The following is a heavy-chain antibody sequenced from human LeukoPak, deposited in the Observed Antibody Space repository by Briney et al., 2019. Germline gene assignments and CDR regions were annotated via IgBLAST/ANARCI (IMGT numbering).Heavy chain of an antibody. CDR1: GYSFSTSW. D-gene: IGHD3-10*01. V-gene: IGHV5-51*01. Sequence: GESLKISCKGSGYSFSTSWIGWVRQMPGKGLEWMGIIYPGGSDTRHSPSFQGQVTISADKSINTAYLQWNSLKDSDTAIYYCARHSRPSGTYRSLDSWGQGTLVTVSS. J-gene: IGHJ4*02. CDR3: ARHSRPSGTYRSLDS. CDR2: IYPGGSDT.